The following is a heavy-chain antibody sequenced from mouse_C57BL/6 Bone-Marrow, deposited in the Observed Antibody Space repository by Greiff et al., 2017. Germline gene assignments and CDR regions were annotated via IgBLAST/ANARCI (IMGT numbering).Heavy chain of an antibody. Sequence: EVQGVESGAELVRPGASVKLSCTASGFNIKDDYMHWVKQRPEQGLEWIGWIDPENGDTEYASKFQGKATITVDTSSNTAYLQLSSLTSEDTAVYYCTRIAYWGRGTLVTVSA. CDR2: IDPENGDT. J-gene: IGHJ3*01. CDR1: GFNIKDDY. CDR3: TRIAY. V-gene: IGHV14-4*01.